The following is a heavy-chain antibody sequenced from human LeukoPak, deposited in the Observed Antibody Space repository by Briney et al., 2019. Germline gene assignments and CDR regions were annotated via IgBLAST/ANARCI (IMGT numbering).Heavy chain of an antibody. Sequence: SVIRCCTYTVSGGAIKNSSAYWWSIRQPPGKGLEWIGSIYYSKNTYYNPSIKSRVTISADTSKNQFTLTLGSVSATEPAVYYCVSLRGLSYGYFDYWGQGTLLTVS. CDR1: GGAIKNSSAY. CDR3: VSLRGLSYGYFDY. V-gene: IGHV4-39*01. J-gene: IGHJ4*02. D-gene: IGHD5-18*01. CDR2: IYYSKNT.